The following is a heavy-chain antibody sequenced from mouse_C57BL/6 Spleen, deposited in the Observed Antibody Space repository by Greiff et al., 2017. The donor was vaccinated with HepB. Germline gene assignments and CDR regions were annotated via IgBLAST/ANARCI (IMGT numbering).Heavy chain of an antibody. J-gene: IGHJ3*01. D-gene: IGHD2-4*01. Sequence: QVQLQQPGAELVKPGASVKLSCKASGYTFTSYWMHWVKQRPGQGLEWIGVIHPNSGSTNYNEKFKSKATLTVDKSSSTAYMQLSSLTSEDSAVYYCASYYDYSGAFAYWGQGTLVTVSA. CDR1: GYTFTSYW. CDR3: ASYYDYSGAFAY. V-gene: IGHV1-64*01. CDR2: IHPNSGST.